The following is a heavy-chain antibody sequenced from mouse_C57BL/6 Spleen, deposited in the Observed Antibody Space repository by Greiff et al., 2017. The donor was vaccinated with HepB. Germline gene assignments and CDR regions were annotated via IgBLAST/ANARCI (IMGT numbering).Heavy chain of an antibody. Sequence: EVKLMESGGGLVQPGGSLKLSCAASGFTFSDYGMAWVRQAPRKGPEWVAFISNLAYSIYYADTVTGRFTISRENAKNTLYLEMSSLRSEDTAMYYCARQGVLRSLAMDYWGQGTSVTVSS. CDR1: GFTFSDYG. V-gene: IGHV5-15*01. J-gene: IGHJ4*01. CDR3: ARQGVLRSLAMDY. CDR2: ISNLAYSI. D-gene: IGHD1-1*01.